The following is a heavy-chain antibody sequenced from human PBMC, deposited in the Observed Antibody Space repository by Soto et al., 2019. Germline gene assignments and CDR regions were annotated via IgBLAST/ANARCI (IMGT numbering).Heavy chain of an antibody. CDR1: GFTFSSYG. Sequence: QVQLVESGGGVVQPGRSLRLSCAASGFTFSSYGMHWVRQAPGKGLEWVAVISYDGRNKYYADSVKGRFTISRDNSKNTLYLQMNSLRAEDTAVYYCAKDQLRGVRGVITYYYGMDVWGRGTTVTVSS. CDR2: ISYDGRNK. D-gene: IGHD3-10*01. J-gene: IGHJ6*02. CDR3: AKDQLRGVRGVITYYYGMDV. V-gene: IGHV3-30*18.